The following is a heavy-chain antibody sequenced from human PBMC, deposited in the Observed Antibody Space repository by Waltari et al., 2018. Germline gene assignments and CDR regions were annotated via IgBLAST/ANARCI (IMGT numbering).Heavy chain of an antibody. CDR3: ARRVVAATTYTWFDP. Sequence: EVQLVQSGAEVKTPGESLKISCKGSGYSFTSYLLGRFAQLPGKGLEWMGIIYPGDSDTRYSPSFQGQVTISADKSISTAYLQWSSLKASDTAMYYCARRVVAATTYTWFDPWGQGTLVTVSS. CDR1: GYSFTSYL. J-gene: IGHJ5*02. CDR2: IYPGDSDT. D-gene: IGHD2-15*01. V-gene: IGHV5-51*03.